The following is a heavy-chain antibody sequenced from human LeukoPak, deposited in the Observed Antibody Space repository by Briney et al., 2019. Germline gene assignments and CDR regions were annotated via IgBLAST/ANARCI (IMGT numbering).Heavy chain of an antibody. V-gene: IGHV4-4*02. J-gene: IGHJ5*02. Sequence: KSGGSLRLSCEASEFTFSNYWMSWVRQPPGKGLEWIGSIYYSGSTYYNPSLKSRVTISVDTSKNQFSLKLSSVTAADTAVYYCARRYRSSWLLNWFDPWGQGTLVTVSS. CDR1: EFTFSNYW. CDR3: ARRYRSSWLLNWFDP. D-gene: IGHD6-13*01. CDR2: IYYSGST.